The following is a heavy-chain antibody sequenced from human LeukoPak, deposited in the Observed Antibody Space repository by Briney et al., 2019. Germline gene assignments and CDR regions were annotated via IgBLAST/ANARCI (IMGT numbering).Heavy chain of an antibody. D-gene: IGHD3-22*01. Sequence: GGSLRLSSAASGFTFSSYAMSWVRQAPGKGLEWVSAISGSGGSTYYADSVKGRFTISRDNSKNTLYLQMNSLRAEDTAVYYCAKDTEYYYDSSGYYYYDYWGQGTLVTVSS. V-gene: IGHV3-23*01. J-gene: IGHJ4*02. CDR2: ISGSGGST. CDR3: AKDTEYYYDSSGYYYYDY. CDR1: GFTFSSYA.